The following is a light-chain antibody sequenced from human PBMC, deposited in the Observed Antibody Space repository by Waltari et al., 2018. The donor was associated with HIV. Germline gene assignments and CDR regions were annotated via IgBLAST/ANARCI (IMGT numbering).Light chain of an antibody. CDR2: STN. CDR1: SSNIGSNS. CDR3: ATWDDTLNGVI. J-gene: IGLJ2*01. Sequence: QSVLTQPPSASGTPGQRVTISCSGGSSNIGSNSVHWYQQLPGTAPRLLLYSTNQRPSRVPDRVSGSKSGTSASLASSGLQSEDEADYYCATWDDTLNGVIFGGGTKLTVL. V-gene: IGLV1-44*01.